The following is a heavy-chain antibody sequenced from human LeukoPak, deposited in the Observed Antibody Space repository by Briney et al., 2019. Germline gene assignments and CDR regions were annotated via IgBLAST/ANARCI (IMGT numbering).Heavy chain of an antibody. CDR3: ATDLARGFIVGATSY. J-gene: IGHJ4*02. V-gene: IGHV1-24*01. D-gene: IGHD1-26*01. CDR2: FDPEDGET. Sequence: ASVKVSCKVSGYTLTELSMHWVRRAPGKGLEWMGGFDPEDGETIYAQKFQGRVTMTEDTSTDTAYMELSSLRSEDTAVYYCATDLARGFIVGATSYWGQGTLVTVSS. CDR1: GYTLTELS.